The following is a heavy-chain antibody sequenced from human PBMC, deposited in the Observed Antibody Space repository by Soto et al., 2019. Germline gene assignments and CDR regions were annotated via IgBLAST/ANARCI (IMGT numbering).Heavy chain of an antibody. D-gene: IGHD6-13*01. J-gene: IGHJ5*02. Sequence: SVKVSCKASGGTFSSYAISWVRQAPGQGLEWMGGIIPIFGTANYAQKFQGRVTITADKSTSTAYMELSSLRSEDTAVYYCARFGIAAAGVEYNWFDPWGQGTQVTVSS. CDR3: ARFGIAAAGVEYNWFDP. CDR2: IIPIFGTA. V-gene: IGHV1-69*06. CDR1: GGTFSSYA.